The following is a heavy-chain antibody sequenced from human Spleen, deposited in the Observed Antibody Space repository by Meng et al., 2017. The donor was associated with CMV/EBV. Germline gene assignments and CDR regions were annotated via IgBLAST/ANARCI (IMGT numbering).Heavy chain of an antibody. CDR2: IYWDDDK. D-gene: IGHD2-8*01. J-gene: IGHJ4*02. CDR1: GFSISTSGVG. Sequence: GFSISTSGVGVGWIRQPPGKALEWLALIYWDDDKRYSPSLKSRLTITKDTSKNQVVLTMTNMDPVDTATYYCARRRANGVSLYYFDYWGQGTLVTVSS. CDR3: ARRRANGVSLYYFDY. V-gene: IGHV2-5*02.